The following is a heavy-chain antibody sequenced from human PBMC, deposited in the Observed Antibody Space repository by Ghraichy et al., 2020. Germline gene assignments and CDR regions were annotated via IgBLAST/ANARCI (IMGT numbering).Heavy chain of an antibody. V-gene: IGHV4-59*01. Sequence: SETLSLTCTVSGGSISSYYWSWIRQPPGKGLEWIGYIYYSGSTNYNPSLKSRVTISVDTSKNQFSLKLSSVTAADTAVYYCARDRSSNWFDPWGQGTLVTVSS. CDR1: GGSISSYY. D-gene: IGHD2-15*01. J-gene: IGHJ5*02. CDR2: IYYSGST. CDR3: ARDRSSNWFDP.